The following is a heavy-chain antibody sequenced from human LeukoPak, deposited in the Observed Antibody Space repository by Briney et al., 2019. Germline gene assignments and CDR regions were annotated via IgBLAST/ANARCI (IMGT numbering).Heavy chain of an antibody. V-gene: IGHV4-31*03. Sequence: SETLSLTCTVSGVSISSGGYYWSWIRQHPGKGLEWIGYIYYSGSTYYNPSLKSRVTISVDTSKNQFSLKLSSVTAADTAVYYCAREGGYSSSWVIDYWGQGTLVTVSS. J-gene: IGHJ4*02. CDR2: IYYSGST. CDR1: GVSISSGGYY. CDR3: AREGGYSSSWVIDY. D-gene: IGHD6-13*01.